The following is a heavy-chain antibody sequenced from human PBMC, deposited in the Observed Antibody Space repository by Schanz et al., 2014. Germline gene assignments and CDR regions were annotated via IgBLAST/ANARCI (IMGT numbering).Heavy chain of an antibody. J-gene: IGHJ5*02. V-gene: IGHV3-23*04. CDR3: ARPPPLVRGIAGWFGP. D-gene: IGHD3-10*01. Sequence: VQLVESGGGLVKPGGSLRLSCGASGFNFITFAMSWVRQAPGKGPEWVSAIGGDASRTYYADSVKGRFTISRDNSKSTLYLKINTLRPDAPAVYYCARPPPLVRGIAGWFGPWGQGSLVTVSS. CDR1: GFNFITFA. CDR2: IGGDASRT.